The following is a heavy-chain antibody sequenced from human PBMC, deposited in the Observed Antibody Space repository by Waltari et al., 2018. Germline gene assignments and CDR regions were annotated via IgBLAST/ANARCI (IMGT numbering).Heavy chain of an antibody. CDR3: VRGRGMDV. CDR2: IKQDGTEK. Sequence: EVQLVESGGGLVQPGGSLRVSCAASGFTFRSYWMTWVRQAPGKGLEWVANIKQDGTEKLYVDSVRGRFTISRDNAKKSLYLQMNTLRAEDTAVYYCVRGRGMDVWGQGTTVTVSS. CDR1: GFTFRSYW. V-gene: IGHV3-7*01. J-gene: IGHJ6*02.